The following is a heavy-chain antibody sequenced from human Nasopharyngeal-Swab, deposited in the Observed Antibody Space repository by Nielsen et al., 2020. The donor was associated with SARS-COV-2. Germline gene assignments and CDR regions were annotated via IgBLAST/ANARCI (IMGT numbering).Heavy chain of an antibody. V-gene: IGHV3-21*01. CDR3: ARVRLDCSGGSCSNWFDP. CDR2: ISSSSSYI. J-gene: IGHJ5*02. CDR1: GFTFSSYS. Sequence: GGSLRLSCAASGFTFSSYSMNWVRQAPGKGLEWVSSISSSSSYIYYADSVRGRFTISRDNAKNSLYLQMYSLRAEDTAVYYCARVRLDCSGGSCSNWFDPWGQGTLVTVSS. D-gene: IGHD2-15*01.